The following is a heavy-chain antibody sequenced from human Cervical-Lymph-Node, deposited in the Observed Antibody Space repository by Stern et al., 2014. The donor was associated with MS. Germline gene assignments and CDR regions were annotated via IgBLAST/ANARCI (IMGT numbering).Heavy chain of an antibody. Sequence: QVQLVESGGGVVQPGRSLRLSCAASGFTFSSYGMHWVRQAPGQGLEWVAVIWYDGRNKYYADSVKGRFTISIDNSKNTLYLQMNSLRAEDTAVYYCARDRHDLGYCSGGSCYLPDYWGQGTLVTVSS. J-gene: IGHJ4*02. CDR1: GFTFSSYG. CDR3: ARDRHDLGYCSGGSCYLPDY. V-gene: IGHV3-33*01. CDR2: IWYDGRNK. D-gene: IGHD2-15*01.